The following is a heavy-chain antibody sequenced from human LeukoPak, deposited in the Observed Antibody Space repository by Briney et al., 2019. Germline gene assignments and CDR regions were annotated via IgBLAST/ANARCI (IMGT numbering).Heavy chain of an antibody. D-gene: IGHD6-6*01. V-gene: IGHV1-2*02. CDR3: ARDVDAGSSLDY. CDR2: VHPDSGAT. Sequence: GASVKVSCEASGYTFTGYYMHWVRQVPGQGLEWMGWVHPDSGATNYAQKFQGRVTMTRDTSITTAYMELSRLRSDDTAMYYCARDVDAGSSLDYWGQGTLVTVSS. CDR1: GYTFTGYY. J-gene: IGHJ4*02.